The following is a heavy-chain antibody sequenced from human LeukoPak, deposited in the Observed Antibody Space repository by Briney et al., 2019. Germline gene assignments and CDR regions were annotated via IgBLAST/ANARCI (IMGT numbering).Heavy chain of an antibody. CDR1: GFSFENYN. V-gene: IGHV3-21*01. CDR3: ARDRSGSSSVDDAFDI. J-gene: IGHJ3*02. D-gene: IGHD1-26*01. Sequence: NSGGSLRLSCAASGFSFENYNMNWVRQAPGKVLEWVAYINVITGYIYYADSLKGRFTISRDNAKKSLFLEMNSLRVEDTAVYYCARDRSGSSSVDDAFDIWGQGIMVTVSS. CDR2: INVITGYI.